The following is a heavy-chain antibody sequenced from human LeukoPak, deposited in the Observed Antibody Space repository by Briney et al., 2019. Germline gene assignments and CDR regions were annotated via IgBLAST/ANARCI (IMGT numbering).Heavy chain of an antibody. Sequence: ASVKVSCKVSGYTFTSYDINWVRQATGQGLEWMGWMNPNSGNTGYAQKFQGRVTMTRNTSISTAYMELSSLRSEDTAVYYCASVKNGGDAFDIWGQGTMVTVSS. CDR2: MNPNSGNT. CDR1: GYTFTSYD. V-gene: IGHV1-8*01. CDR3: ASVKNGGDAFDI. J-gene: IGHJ3*02. D-gene: IGHD3-10*01.